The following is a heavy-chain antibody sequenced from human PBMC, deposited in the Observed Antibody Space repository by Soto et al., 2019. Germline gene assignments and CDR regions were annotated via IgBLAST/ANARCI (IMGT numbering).Heavy chain of an antibody. V-gene: IGHV4-39*01. CDR1: GGSISSSSYY. D-gene: IGHD3-10*01. CDR2: IYYSGST. J-gene: IGHJ6*02. Sequence: SETLSLTCTVSGGSISSSSYYWGWIRQPPGKGLEWIGSIYYSGSTYYNPSLKSRVTISVDTSKNQFSLKVSSVTAADTAVYYCERNNSGTAAGMDVWGQGTTVTVSS. CDR3: ERNNSGTAAGMDV.